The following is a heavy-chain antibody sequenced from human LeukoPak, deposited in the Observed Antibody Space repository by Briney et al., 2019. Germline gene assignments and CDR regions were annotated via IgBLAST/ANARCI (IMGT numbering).Heavy chain of an antibody. D-gene: IGHD3-3*01. Sequence: GGSLRLSCAASGFTFSSYSMNWVRQAPGKGLEWVSSISSSSSYIYYADSVKGRFTTSRDNAKNSLYLQMNSLRAEDTAVYYCARDSAIFDRLKGGYYFDYWGQGTLVTVSS. CDR2: ISSSSSYI. CDR1: GFTFSSYS. J-gene: IGHJ4*02. CDR3: ARDSAIFDRLKGGYYFDY. V-gene: IGHV3-21*01.